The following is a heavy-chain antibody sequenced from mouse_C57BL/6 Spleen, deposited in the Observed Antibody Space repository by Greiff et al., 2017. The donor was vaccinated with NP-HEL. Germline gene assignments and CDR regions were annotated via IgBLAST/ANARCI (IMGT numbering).Heavy chain of an antibody. CDR2: INPSSGYT. CDR3: AREAVVEDYAMDY. CDR1: GYTFTSYT. V-gene: IGHV1-4*01. Sequence: QVQLQQSGAELARPGASVKMSCKASGYTFTSYTMHWVKQRPGQGLEWIGYINPSSGYTKYNQKFKDKATLTADKSSSTAYMQLSSLTSEDSAVYYCAREAVVEDYAMDYWGQGTSVTVSS. J-gene: IGHJ4*01. D-gene: IGHD1-1*01.